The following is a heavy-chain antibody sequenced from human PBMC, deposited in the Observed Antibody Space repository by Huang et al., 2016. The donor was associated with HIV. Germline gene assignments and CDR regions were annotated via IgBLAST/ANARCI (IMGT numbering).Heavy chain of an antibody. V-gene: IGHV4-39*01. Sequence: QVQLEESGPGLVKPSETLSLTCVVSGDSVGSSSHYWGWIRQSPEKGLELIGTVYFVGTTYYHPSLSSRISMSIDTSKNQVSLRLNSVTVADTAVYYCARLQGLITSTWFYMDVWGRGTTVTVSS. D-gene: IGHD6-13*01. CDR2: VYFVGTT. J-gene: IGHJ6*03. CDR1: GDSVGSSSHY. CDR3: ARLQGLITSTWFYMDV.